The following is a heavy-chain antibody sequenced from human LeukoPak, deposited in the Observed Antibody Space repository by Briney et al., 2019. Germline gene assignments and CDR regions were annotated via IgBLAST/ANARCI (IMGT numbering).Heavy chain of an antibody. CDR2: IYYSGST. Sequence: SETLSLTCTVSGGSINNHYWSWIRQPPGKGLEWIGYIYYSGSTNYSPPFKSRATISVDTSKNQFSLKLTSVTAADTAVYYCARDRDVGTYYYYYGLDVWGQGTTVTVSS. CDR1: GGSINNHY. J-gene: IGHJ6*02. CDR3: ARDRDVGTYYYYYGLDV. V-gene: IGHV4-59*11. D-gene: IGHD1-26*01.